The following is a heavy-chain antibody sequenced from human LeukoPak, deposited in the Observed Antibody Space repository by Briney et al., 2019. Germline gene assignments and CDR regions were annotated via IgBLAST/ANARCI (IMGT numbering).Heavy chain of an antibody. D-gene: IGHD2/OR15-2a*01. J-gene: IGHJ6*03. CDR1: GGSISSSSYY. CDR2: MYYSGST. CDR3: ARGPILWNYYYYYMDV. Sequence: PSETLSLTCTVSGGSISSSSYYWGWIRQPPGKGLEWIGSMYYSGSTYYNPSLKSRVTISVDTSKNQFSLKLSSVTAADTAVYYCARGPILWNYYYYYMDVWGKGTTVTVSS. V-gene: IGHV4-39*07.